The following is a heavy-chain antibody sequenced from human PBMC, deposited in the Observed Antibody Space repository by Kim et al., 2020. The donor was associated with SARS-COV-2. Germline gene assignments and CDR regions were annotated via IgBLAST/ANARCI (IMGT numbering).Heavy chain of an antibody. CDR1: GFTFSSSD. CDR3: AKPLRGYFYYGMDV. CDR2: IGGSGGSI. V-gene: IGHV3-23*01. Sequence: GGSLRLSCAASGFTFSSSDMNWVRQAPGKGLEWVATIGGSGGSIHYEDSVKGRFSISRDNSNNMVNLQLDSLRADDTAIYYCAKPLRGYFYYGMDVWGQGTTVAVSS. J-gene: IGHJ6*02.